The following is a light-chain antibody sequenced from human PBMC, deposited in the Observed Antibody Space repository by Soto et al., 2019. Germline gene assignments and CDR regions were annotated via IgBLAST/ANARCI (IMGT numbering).Light chain of an antibody. CDR1: QSISSW. Sequence: DIQMTQSPSTLSASVGDRVTITCRASQSISSWLAWYQQKPGRAPKLLIYDASSLESGVPSRFSGSGSGTEFTLTISSLQPDDFATYYCQQYNSYLWTFGQGTKV. CDR2: DAS. V-gene: IGKV1-5*01. CDR3: QQYNSYLWT. J-gene: IGKJ1*01.